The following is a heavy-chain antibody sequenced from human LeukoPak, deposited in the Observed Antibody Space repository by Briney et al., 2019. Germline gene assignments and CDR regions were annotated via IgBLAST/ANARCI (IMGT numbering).Heavy chain of an antibody. CDR2: ISGDGGST. Sequence: PGVTLRLSCAASGFTFDDYAMHWVRQAPGKGLEWVSLISGDGGSTYYADSVKGRFTISRDNSKNSLYLQMNSLSTEDTALYYCAKGGSGWSYYFDFWGQGTLVTVSS. CDR1: GFTFDDYA. CDR3: AKGGSGWSYYFDF. D-gene: IGHD6-19*01. V-gene: IGHV3-43*02. J-gene: IGHJ4*02.